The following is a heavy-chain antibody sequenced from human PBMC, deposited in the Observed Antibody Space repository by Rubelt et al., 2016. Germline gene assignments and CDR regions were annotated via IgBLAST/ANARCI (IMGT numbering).Heavy chain of an antibody. D-gene: IGHD5-18*01. J-gene: IGHJ4*02. CDR2: IYYSGST. CDR3: ARQGHIVLTAMVNY. V-gene: IGHV4-39*01. Sequence: LEWIGSIYYSGSTYYNPSFKSRVTISVDTSKNQFSLKLSSVTAADTAVYYCARQGHIVLTAMVNYWGQGTLVTVSS.